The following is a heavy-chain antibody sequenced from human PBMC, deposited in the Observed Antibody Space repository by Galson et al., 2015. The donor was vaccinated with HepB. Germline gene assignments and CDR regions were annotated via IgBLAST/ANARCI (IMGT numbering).Heavy chain of an antibody. CDR3: AYGSDV. CDR1: GDSVTSNSAV. D-gene: IGHD4-17*01. CDR2: TYFRAKWHT. V-gene: IGHV6-1*01. Sequence: CAISGDSVTSNSAVWNWIRQSPSRGLEWLGRTYFRAKWHTDYEISVKSRININADISQNQYSLQLSSVTSDDTAVYYCAYGSDVWGQGTTVIVSS. J-gene: IGHJ6*02.